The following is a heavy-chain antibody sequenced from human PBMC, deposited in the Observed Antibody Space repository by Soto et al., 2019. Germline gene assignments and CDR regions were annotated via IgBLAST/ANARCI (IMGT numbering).Heavy chain of an antibody. CDR3: ASLWNYRFDP. V-gene: IGHV1-69*13. D-gene: IGHD1-7*01. CDR1: GVTFSSYA. CDR2: IIPIFGTA. J-gene: IGHJ5*02. Sequence: SVKVSCKASGVTFSSYAISWVRQAPGQGLEWMGGIIPIFGTANYAQKFQGRVTITADESTSTAYMELSSLRSEDTAVYYCASLWNYRFDPWGQGTLVTVSS.